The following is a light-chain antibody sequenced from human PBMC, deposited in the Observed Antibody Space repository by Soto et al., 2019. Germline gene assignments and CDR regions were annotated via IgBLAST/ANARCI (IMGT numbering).Light chain of an antibody. J-gene: IGKJ1*01. CDR1: HNIRSR. Sequence: DIQMTQSPSTLSASVGDRFTITFLSSHNIRSRLAWFQQKPGKAPNLLIYDASSLESGVPQRFSGSGSGTEFTLTISSLQTDDFSTYYCQQYHSYWTFGQGTKVDIK. V-gene: IGKV1-5*01. CDR2: DAS. CDR3: QQYHSYWT.